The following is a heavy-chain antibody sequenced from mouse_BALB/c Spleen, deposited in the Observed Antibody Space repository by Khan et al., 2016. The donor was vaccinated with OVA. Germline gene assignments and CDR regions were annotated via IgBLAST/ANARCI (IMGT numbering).Heavy chain of an antibody. J-gene: IGHJ4*01. CDR1: GPTFTNYY. CDR3: TRGDYYRTYAMNN. Sequence: VQLQESGPELVKPGASVRISCEASGPTFTNYYVHWVKQRPGQGLEWIGWIYPGNVNTKYNENFNGKATLTADKTSSTAYMLLSSLTSEDSAVYYCTRGDYYRTYAMNNWGQGTSVIVSS. D-gene: IGHD1-1*01. CDR2: IYPGNVNT. V-gene: IGHV1S56*01.